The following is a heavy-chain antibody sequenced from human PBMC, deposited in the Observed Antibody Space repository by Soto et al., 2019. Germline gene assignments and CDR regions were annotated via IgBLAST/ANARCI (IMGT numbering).Heavy chain of an antibody. CDR2: IYHSGST. Sequence: PSETLSLTCAVSGGSISSSNWWSWVRQPPGKGLEWIGEIYHSGSTNYNPSLKSRVTISVDKSKNQFSLKLSSVTAADTAVYYCAKTSGGSKLVLMLLTPLAATYGMDVWGQGTTVTVSS. CDR3: AKTSGGSKLVLMLLTPLAATYGMDV. CDR1: GGSISSSNW. V-gene: IGHV4-4*02. J-gene: IGHJ6*02. D-gene: IGHD2-8*01.